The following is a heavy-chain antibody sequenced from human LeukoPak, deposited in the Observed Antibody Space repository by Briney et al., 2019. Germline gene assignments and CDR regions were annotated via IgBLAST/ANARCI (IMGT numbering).Heavy chain of an antibody. Sequence: SETLSLTCTVSGGSISSYYWSWIRQPPGKGLEWIGYIYYSGSTNYNPSLKSRVTISVDTSKNQFSLKLSSVTAADTAVYYCARDGGYSYGLPFDYWGQGTLVTVSS. V-gene: IGHV4-59*01. D-gene: IGHD5-18*01. CDR1: GGSISSYY. J-gene: IGHJ4*02. CDR2: IYYSGST. CDR3: ARDGGYSYGLPFDY.